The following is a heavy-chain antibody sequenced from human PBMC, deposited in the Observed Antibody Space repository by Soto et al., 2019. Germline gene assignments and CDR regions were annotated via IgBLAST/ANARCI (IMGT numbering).Heavy chain of an antibody. CDR2: IIPISGSI. V-gene: IGHV1-69*01. Sequence: QVQLVQSGAEVKKPGSSVKVSCKASGGTFSTYGITWVRQASGQGLEWMGGIIPISGSIKFAQKLQGRLTIIPDESTSTVYMELSSLTSEDTAVYYCASRERVDAFDVWGQGPMVTVSS. CDR1: GGTFSTYG. D-gene: IGHD1-26*01. J-gene: IGHJ3*01. CDR3: ASRERVDAFDV.